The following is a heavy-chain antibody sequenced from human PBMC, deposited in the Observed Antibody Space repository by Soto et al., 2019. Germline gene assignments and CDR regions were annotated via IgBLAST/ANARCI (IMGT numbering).Heavy chain of an antibody. J-gene: IGHJ4*02. CDR1: GGSISSYY. CDR3: ARARDGYNVENFDY. CDR2: IYYSGST. D-gene: IGHD5-12*01. Sequence: PSETLSLTCTVSGGSISSYYWSWIRQPPGKGLEWIGYIYYSGSTNYNPSLKSRVTISVDTSKNQFSLKLSSVTAADTAVYYCARARDGYNVENFDYWGQGTLVTAPQ. V-gene: IGHV4-59*01.